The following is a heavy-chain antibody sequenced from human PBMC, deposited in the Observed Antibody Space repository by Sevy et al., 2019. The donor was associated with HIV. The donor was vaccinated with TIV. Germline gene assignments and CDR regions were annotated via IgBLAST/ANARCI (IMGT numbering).Heavy chain of an antibody. Sequence: SETLSLTCTVSGGSISSYYWSWIRQPPGKGLEWIGYIYYSGSTNYNPSLKSRVTISVDTSKNQFSLKLSSVTAADTAVYYCARERQRVLDYWGQGTLVTVSS. V-gene: IGHV4-59*01. J-gene: IGHJ4*02. CDR2: IYYSGST. CDR1: GGSISSYY. CDR3: ARERQRVLDY. D-gene: IGHD6-13*01.